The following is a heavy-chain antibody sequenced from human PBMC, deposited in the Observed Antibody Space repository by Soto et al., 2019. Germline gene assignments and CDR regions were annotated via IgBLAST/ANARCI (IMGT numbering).Heavy chain of an antibody. Sequence: PGGSLRLSCAASGFTFSNAWMNWVRQAPGKGLEWVGRIKSKTDGGTTDYAAPVKGRFTISRDDSKNTLYLQMNSLKTEDTAVYYCTTWSTAAKNWFDHLGQGTLVTVSS. CDR1: GFTFSNAW. CDR2: IKSKTDGGTT. V-gene: IGHV3-15*07. D-gene: IGHD6-13*01. J-gene: IGHJ5*02. CDR3: TTWSTAAKNWFDH.